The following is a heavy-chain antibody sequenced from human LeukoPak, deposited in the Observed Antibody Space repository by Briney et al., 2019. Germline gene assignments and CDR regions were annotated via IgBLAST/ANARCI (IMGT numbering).Heavy chain of an antibody. J-gene: IGHJ3*02. Sequence: SETLSLTCAVYGGSFSGYYWTWIRQPPGKGPEWIGEINYSGRTNYNPSLKSRVTISVDTSKNQFSLKVSSVTAADTAVYYCARTVAGRRGAFDIWGQGTMVTVSS. CDR3: ARTVAGRRGAFDI. CDR1: GGSFSGYY. V-gene: IGHV4-34*01. D-gene: IGHD6-19*01. CDR2: INYSGRT.